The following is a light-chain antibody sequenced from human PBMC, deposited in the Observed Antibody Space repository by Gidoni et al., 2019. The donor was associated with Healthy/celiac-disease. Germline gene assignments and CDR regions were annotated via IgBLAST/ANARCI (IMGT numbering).Light chain of an antibody. CDR2: EVS. V-gene: IGLV2-14*01. J-gene: IGLJ2*01. Sequence: QSALTQPASVSGSPGPSITISCPGTSSDVGGYNYVSLYQQHPGKAPKLMIYEVSNRPPGVSNRFSGSKSGNTASLTISGLQAEDEADYYCSSYTSSSTLVVFGGRTKLTVL. CDR1: SSDVGGYNY. CDR3: SSYTSSSTLVV.